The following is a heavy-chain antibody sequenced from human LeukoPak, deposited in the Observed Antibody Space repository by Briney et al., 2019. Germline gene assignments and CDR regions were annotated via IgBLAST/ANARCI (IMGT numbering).Heavy chain of an antibody. J-gene: IGHJ5*01. CDR2: INANSGTT. Sequence: PGGSLRLSCAASRFTFSSYAMSWLRQPPGKGLEWVSTINANSGTTSYAASVRGRFTISRDNSKNTLYLQLNTLRADDTATYYCAKPISGGLAVTADWFHPWGQGTLVVVSS. V-gene: IGHV3-23*01. CDR1: RFTFSSYA. CDR3: AKPISGGLAVTADWFHP. D-gene: IGHD6-19*01.